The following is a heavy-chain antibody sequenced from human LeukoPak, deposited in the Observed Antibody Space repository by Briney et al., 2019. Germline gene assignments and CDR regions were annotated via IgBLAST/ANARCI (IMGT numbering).Heavy chain of an antibody. CDR1: GYSISSGYY. J-gene: IGHJ5*02. D-gene: IGHD5-18*01. CDR3: ARGGYIYGGHNWFDP. Sequence: SETLSLTCTVSGYSISSGYYWGWIRQPPGKGLEWIGNIYQTGSTYYNPSLKSRVTISLDTSKNQFSLKLSSVTAADTAVYYCARGGYIYGGHNWFDPWGQGTLVTVSS. V-gene: IGHV4-38-2*02. CDR2: IYQTGST.